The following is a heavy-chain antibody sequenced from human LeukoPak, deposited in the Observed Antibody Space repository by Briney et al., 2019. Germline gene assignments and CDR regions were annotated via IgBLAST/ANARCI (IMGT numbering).Heavy chain of an antibody. J-gene: IGHJ6*03. V-gene: IGHV2-5*02. CDR1: GFSLTTSGVG. Sequence: SGPTLVNPTQTLTLTCTFSGFSLTTSGVGVGWVRQSPGEALECLALIYWDDDRRYSPSLKSRLTITKDTSKNQVVLTMGNMDPVDTGTYYCAHIPNYYSNYYMDVWGKGTTVTVSS. CDR2: IYWDDDR. CDR3: AHIPNYYSNYYMDV.